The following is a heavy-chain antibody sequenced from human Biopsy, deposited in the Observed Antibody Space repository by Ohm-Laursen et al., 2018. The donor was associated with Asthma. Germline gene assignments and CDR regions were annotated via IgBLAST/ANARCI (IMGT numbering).Heavy chain of an antibody. CDR1: GFAFGNYA. D-gene: IGHD3-10*01. CDR2: ISYDGREK. CDR3: AKDRFDGSVTSHYYYYGIDV. J-gene: IGHJ6*02. V-gene: IGHV3-30*18. Sequence: SLRLSCAAAGFAFGNYAMYWVRQAPGKGPEWVALISYDGREKGYVDSVKGRFTISRDNFRNTLYVEMSSLRPEDSAAYYCAKDRFDGSVTSHYYYYGIDVWGQGTAVTVSS.